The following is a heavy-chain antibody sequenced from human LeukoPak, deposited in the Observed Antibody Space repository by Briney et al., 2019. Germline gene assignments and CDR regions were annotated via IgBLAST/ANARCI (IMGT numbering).Heavy chain of an antibody. V-gene: IGHV3-23*01. CDR2: ISGSGGST. J-gene: IGHJ4*02. Sequence: GGSLRLSCAASGFTFSSYAMSWVRQAPGKGLEWVSAISGSGGSTYYADSVKGRFTISRDNSKNTLYLQMSSLRAEDTAVYYCAKDRRGYSYGQSNYWGQGTLVTVSS. D-gene: IGHD5-18*01. CDR1: GFTFSSYA. CDR3: AKDRRGYSYGQSNY.